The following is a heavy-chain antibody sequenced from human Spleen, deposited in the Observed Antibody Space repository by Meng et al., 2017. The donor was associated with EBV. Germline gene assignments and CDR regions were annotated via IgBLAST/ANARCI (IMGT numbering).Heavy chain of an antibody. V-gene: IGHV4-39*01. CDR2: IYYNGSP. J-gene: IGHJ4*02. D-gene: IGHD2-2*01. Sequence: LHRRQPGQGGSTLLGPLSLPCTVSGVSISSSSYYWGWIRQPPGTGLEWIGRIYYNGSPFYNPSLKSRVSISVDTSKNQFSLKLSSVTAADTAVFYCARVELPAAIGHFGYWGQGTLVTVSS. CDR1: GVSISSSSYY. CDR3: ARVELPAAIGHFGY.